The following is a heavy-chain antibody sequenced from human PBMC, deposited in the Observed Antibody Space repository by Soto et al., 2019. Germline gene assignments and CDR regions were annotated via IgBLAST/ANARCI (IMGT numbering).Heavy chain of an antibody. CDR3: ARSTMVRGVINYYGMDV. CDR1: GYTFTSYG. CDR2: ISAYNGNT. V-gene: IGHV1-18*01. J-gene: IGHJ6*02. D-gene: IGHD3-10*01. Sequence: QVQLVQSGAEVKKPGASVKVSCKASGYTFTSYGISWVRQAPGQGLEWMGWISAYNGNTNYAQKLQGRVTMTTDTSTCTAYMELRSLRSDDTAVYYCARSTMVRGVINYYGMDVWGQGTTVTVSS.